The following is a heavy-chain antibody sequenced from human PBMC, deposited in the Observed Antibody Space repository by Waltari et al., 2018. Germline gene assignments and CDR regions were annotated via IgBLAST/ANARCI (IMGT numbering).Heavy chain of an antibody. CDR2: ISGSGGST. CDR3: AKGLLWFGGENP. J-gene: IGHJ5*02. D-gene: IGHD3-10*01. V-gene: IGHV3-23*01. CDR1: GFPFSSYA. Sequence: EVQLLESGGGLVQPGGSLRLSCAASGFPFSSYAMSWVRQAPGKGLEWVSAISGSGGSTYYADSVKGRFTISRDNSKNTLYLQMNSLRAEDTAVYYYAKGLLWFGGENPRRQGTLVTVSS.